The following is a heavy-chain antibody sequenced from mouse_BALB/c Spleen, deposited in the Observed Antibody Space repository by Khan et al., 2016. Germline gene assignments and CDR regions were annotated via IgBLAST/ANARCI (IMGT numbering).Heavy chain of an antibody. CDR1: GFSIIAYG. V-gene: IGHV2-6-7*01. CDR2: IWGDGST. CDR3: ARDGWGYYAMDY. J-gene: IGHJ4*01. D-gene: IGHD2-2*01. Sequence: QVQLQQSGPGLVAPSQSLSITCTVSGFSIIAYGVNWVRQPPGKGLEWLGMIWGDGSTDYNSALKSRLNITKDNSRSQVFLKMNRLRTDDTAKDYGARDGWGYYAMDYWGQGTSVTVSS.